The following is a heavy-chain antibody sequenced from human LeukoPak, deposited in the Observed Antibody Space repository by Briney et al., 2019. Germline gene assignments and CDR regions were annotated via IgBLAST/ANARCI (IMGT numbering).Heavy chain of an antibody. V-gene: IGHV3-21*01. Sequence: GGSLRLSCAASGFTFSSYSMNWVRQAPGKGLEWVSSISSSSSYIYYADSVKGRFTISRDNAKNSLYLQMNSLRAEDTAEYYCARDVWFGDKTKYYFDYWGQGTLVTVSS. CDR3: ARDVWFGDKTKYYFDY. CDR1: GFTFSSYS. D-gene: IGHD3-10*01. J-gene: IGHJ4*02. CDR2: ISSSSSYI.